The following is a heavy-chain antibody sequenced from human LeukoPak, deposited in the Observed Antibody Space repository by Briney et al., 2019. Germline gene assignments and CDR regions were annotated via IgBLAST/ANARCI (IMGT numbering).Heavy chain of an antibody. CDR3: AAPYYDTSGYFLDYYL. D-gene: IGHD3-22*01. J-gene: IGHJ4*02. V-gene: IGHV1-2*02. CDR1: AYSFTGYY. Sequence: GASVKVSCKASAYSFTGYYMHWVRQAPGQGLEWMGWISPNSGGTKYAQKFQGRVTMTRDTSISTAYMELSRLKSDDTAVYYCAAPYYDTSGYFLDYYLWGQGTLVTVSS. CDR2: ISPNSGGT.